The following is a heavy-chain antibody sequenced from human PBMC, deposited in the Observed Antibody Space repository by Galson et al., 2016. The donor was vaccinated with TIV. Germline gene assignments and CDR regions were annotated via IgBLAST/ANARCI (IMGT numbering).Heavy chain of an antibody. Sequence: SLRLSCADPGFTLSHYPMHWVRQAPGKGLQWVAVVSYDGNNENYADSVKGRFTISRDNSKNTLYLQMNSLRTEDTAVYYCAKEVERRLPYWGQGTLVTVSS. CDR1: GFTLSHYP. D-gene: IGHD1-1*01. CDR3: AKEVERRLPY. V-gene: IGHV3-30*18. J-gene: IGHJ4*02. CDR2: VSYDGNNE.